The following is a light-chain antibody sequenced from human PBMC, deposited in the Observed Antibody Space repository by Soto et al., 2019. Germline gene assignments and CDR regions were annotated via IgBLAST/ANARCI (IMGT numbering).Light chain of an antibody. J-gene: IGKJ5*01. CDR2: GAS. V-gene: IGKV3-15*01. CDR1: QSVSNN. Sequence: ESVLMQSQGTLTLCPGDIATLGCRASQSVSNNLAWYQQQPGQAPRLLISGASTRATGIPARFSGSGSGTEFTLTICSLQSEDIAVYYCQRHNNWPPIAFGQGTRLEI. CDR3: QRHNNWPPIA.